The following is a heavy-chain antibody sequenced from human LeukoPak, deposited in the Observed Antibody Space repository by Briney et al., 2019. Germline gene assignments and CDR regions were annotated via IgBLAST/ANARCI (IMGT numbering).Heavy chain of an antibody. CDR2: IWYDGSNK. Sequence: GGSLRLSCAASGFTFSSYGMHWVRRAPGKGLEWVAVIWYDGSNKYYADSVKGRFTISRDNSKNTLYLQMNSLRAEDTAVYYCAKDFNRITGTLDYWGQGTLVTVSS. V-gene: IGHV3-33*06. CDR1: GFTFSSYG. D-gene: IGHD1-20*01. J-gene: IGHJ4*02. CDR3: AKDFNRITGTLDY.